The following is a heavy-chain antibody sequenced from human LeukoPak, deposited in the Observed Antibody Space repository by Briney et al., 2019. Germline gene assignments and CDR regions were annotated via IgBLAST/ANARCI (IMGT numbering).Heavy chain of an antibody. CDR1: GFTFSSYS. J-gene: IGHJ4*02. Sequence: GGSLRLSCAASGFTFSSYSMNWVRQAPGKGLEWVSYISSSSSTIYYADSVKGRFTISRDNSKNTLYLQMNSLRAEDTAVYYCARDQNDFWSGYIDYWGQGTLVTVSS. D-gene: IGHD3-3*01. CDR2: ISSSSSTI. V-gene: IGHV3-48*01. CDR3: ARDQNDFWSGYIDY.